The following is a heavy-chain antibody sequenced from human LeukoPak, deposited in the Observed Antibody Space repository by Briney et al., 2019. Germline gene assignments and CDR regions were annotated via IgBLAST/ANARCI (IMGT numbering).Heavy chain of an antibody. D-gene: IGHD5-24*01. J-gene: IGHJ4*02. CDR2: IYYSGST. V-gene: IGHV4-39*02. CDR1: GGSISSSSYY. CDR3: ARDLGDGYSSGYFDY. Sequence: ASETLSLTCTVSGGSISSSSYYWGWIRQPPGKGLEWIGNIYYSGSTYYNPSLKSRLTISVDTSKSHFSLKLSSVTAADTAVYYCARDLGDGYSSGYFDYWGQGTLVTVSS.